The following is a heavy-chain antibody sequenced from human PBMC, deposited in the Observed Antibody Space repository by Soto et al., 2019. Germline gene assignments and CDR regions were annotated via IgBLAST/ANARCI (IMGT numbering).Heavy chain of an antibody. J-gene: IGHJ6*02. Sequence: SETLSLTCTVSGGSISSYYWSWIRQPPGKGLEWIGYIYYSGSTNYNPSLKSRVTISVDTSKNQFSLKLSSVTAADTAVYYCARLRITTKPYYYGMDVWGQGTTVTVSS. V-gene: IGHV4-59*01. D-gene: IGHD3-10*01. CDR1: GGSISSYY. CDR2: IYYSGST. CDR3: ARLRITTKPYYYGMDV.